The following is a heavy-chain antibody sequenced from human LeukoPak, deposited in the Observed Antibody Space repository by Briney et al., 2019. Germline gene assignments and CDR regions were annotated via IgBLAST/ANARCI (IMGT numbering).Heavy chain of an antibody. CDR3: ASSYSSSSGDPNWFDP. CDR1: GYSFTSYW. Sequence: GESLKISCKGSGYSFTSYWIGWVRQMPGKGLEWMGIIYPGDSDTRYSPSFQGQVTISADKSISTAYLQWSSLKASDTAMYYCASSYSSSSGDPNWFDPWGQGTLVTVSP. V-gene: IGHV5-51*01. D-gene: IGHD6-6*01. J-gene: IGHJ5*02. CDR2: IYPGDSDT.